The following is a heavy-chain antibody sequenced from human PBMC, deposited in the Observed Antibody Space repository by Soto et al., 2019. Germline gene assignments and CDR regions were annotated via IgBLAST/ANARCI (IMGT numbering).Heavy chain of an antibody. CDR2: ISGSGGST. V-gene: IGHV3-23*01. D-gene: IGHD3-16*01. Sequence: GGSLRLSCAASGFTFSSYAMSWVRQAPGKGLEWVSAISGSGGSTYYADSVKGRFTISRDNSKNTLYLQMNSLRAEDTAVYYCAKDVLMITFGGTHVGTFDYWGQGTLVTVSS. CDR3: AKDVLMITFGGTHVGTFDY. J-gene: IGHJ4*02. CDR1: GFTFSSYA.